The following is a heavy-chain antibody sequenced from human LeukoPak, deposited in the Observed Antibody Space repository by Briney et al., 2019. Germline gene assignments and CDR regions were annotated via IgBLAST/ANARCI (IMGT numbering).Heavy chain of an antibody. CDR3: ASASTMVPNYYGMDV. V-gene: IGHV3-53*01. CDR2: IYSGGST. CDR1: GFTVSSNY. Sequence: GGSLRLSCAASGFTVSSNYMSWVRQAPGKGLEWVSVIYSGGSTYYADSVKGRLTISRDNSKNTLYLQMNSLRAEDTAVYYCASASTMVPNYYGMDVWGQGTTVTVSS. D-gene: IGHD3-10*01. J-gene: IGHJ6*02.